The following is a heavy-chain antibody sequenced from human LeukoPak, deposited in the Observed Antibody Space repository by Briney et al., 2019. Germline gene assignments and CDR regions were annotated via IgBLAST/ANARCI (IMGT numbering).Heavy chain of an antibody. D-gene: IGHD2-8*01. V-gene: IGHV3-7*01. CDR3: AKGGRGNGEVY. CDR1: GFTFSSYW. J-gene: IGHJ4*02. CDR2: IKQDGSEK. Sequence: GGSLRLSCAASGFTFSSYWMSWVRQAPGKGLEWVASIKQDGSEKNYVDSVKGRFTISRDNAKSSLFLQMNDLRAEDTAVYYCAKGGRGNGEVYWGQGTLVTVSS.